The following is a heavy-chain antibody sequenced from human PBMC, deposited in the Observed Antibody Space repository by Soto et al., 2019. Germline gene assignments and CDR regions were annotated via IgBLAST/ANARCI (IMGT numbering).Heavy chain of an antibody. CDR2: ISHDGGNR. CDR3: ATARRDGYFDN. V-gene: IGHV3-30*03. J-gene: IGHJ4*02. Sequence: QVQLVESGGGVVQPGRSLRLSCAASGFTFSSYGMYWVRQAPGKGLECVADISHDGGNRYSADSVKGRFTIFTDNPKNTLYLQMNSLGSEDGAVYYCATARRDGYFDNWGQGTLVTVSS. CDR1: GFTFSSYG.